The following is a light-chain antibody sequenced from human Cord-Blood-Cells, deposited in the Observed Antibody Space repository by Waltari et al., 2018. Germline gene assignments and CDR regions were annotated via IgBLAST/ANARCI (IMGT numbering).Light chain of an antibody. CDR1: SSNIGSHH. CDR3: AAWDDSLSGV. V-gene: IGLV1-47*01. Sequence: QSALTQHPSASGTPGQRVTISCSGSSSNIGSHHVYWYQQLPGTAPKLLIYRNNQRPSGVPDRFSGSKSGTSASLAISGLRSEDEADYYCAAWDDSLSGVFGGGTKLTVL. J-gene: IGLJ3*02. CDR2: RNN.